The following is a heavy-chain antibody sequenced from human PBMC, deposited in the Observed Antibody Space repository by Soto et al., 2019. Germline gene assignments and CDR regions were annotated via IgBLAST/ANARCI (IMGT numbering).Heavy chain of an antibody. CDR2: MHPYSGNT. V-gene: IGHV1-8*01. J-gene: IGHJ4*02. D-gene: IGHD4-17*01. CDR3: AREQDYGDYGDY. Sequence: QVQLVQSGAEVKKPGASVKVSCKASGYTFPSYHISWVRQATGQGLEWMGWMHPYSGNTAYAQKFQGRLTMTTNSSISTASMELSSLTSEDTAVYYCAREQDYGDYGDYWGQGTLVTVSS. CDR1: GYTFPSYH.